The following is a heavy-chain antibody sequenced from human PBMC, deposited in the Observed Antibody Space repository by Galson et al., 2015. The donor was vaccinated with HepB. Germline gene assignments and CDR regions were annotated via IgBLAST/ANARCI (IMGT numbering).Heavy chain of an antibody. J-gene: IGHJ3*02. CDR3: AKVQWVVLDVSAFDI. CDR2: ISGSGGST. Sequence: SLRLSCAASGFTFSSYAMSWVRQAPGKGLEWVSLISGSGGSTYYADSVKGRFTISRDNYKSTLYLQMNGLTAEDTAVYYCAKVQWVVLDVSAFDIWGQGTMVTVSS. CDR1: GFTFSSYA. V-gene: IGHV3-23*01. D-gene: IGHD6-19*01.